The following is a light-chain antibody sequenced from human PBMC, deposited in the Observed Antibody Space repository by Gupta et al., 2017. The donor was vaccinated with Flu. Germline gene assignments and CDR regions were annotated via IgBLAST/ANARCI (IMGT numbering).Light chain of an antibody. CDR1: QAIRND. V-gene: IGKV1-17*01. J-gene: IGKJ2*02. CDR2: GTS. CDR3: LQHDTYPCT. Sequence: PSSLAASVGDRVTITCRASQAIRNDLSWYQQKPGKAPKRLIYGTSSLHNGVPSRFSGSGSGTEFTLTISGLQPEDFATYYCLQHDTYPCTFGQGTKLDIK.